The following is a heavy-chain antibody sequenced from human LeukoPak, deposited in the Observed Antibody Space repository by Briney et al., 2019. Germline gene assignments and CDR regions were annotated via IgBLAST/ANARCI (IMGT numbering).Heavy chain of an antibody. D-gene: IGHD3-9*01. CDR2: ISNSGGST. Sequence: GGSLRLSCAASGFTFSSYGMSWVRQAPGKGLEWVSSISNSGGSTYHADSVKGRFTISRDNSKNTLYLQMNSLRAEDTAVYYCAKDWYFDSRPNYYYYMDVWGKGTTVTVSS. CDR1: GFTFSSYG. V-gene: IGHV3-23*01. CDR3: AKDWYFDSRPNYYYYMDV. J-gene: IGHJ6*03.